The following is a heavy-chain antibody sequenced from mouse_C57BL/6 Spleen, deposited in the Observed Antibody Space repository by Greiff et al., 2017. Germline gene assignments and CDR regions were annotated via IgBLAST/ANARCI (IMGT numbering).Heavy chain of an antibody. J-gene: IGHJ4*01. V-gene: IGHV5-17*01. CDR1: GFTFSDYG. CDR2: ISSGSSTI. D-gene: IGHD4-1*01. Sequence: EVKVVESGGGLVKPGGSLKLSCAASGFTFSDYGMHWVRQAPEKGLEWVAYISSGSSTIYYADTVKGRFTISRDNAKNTLFLQMTSLRSEDTAMYYCAKTGTRYAMDYWGQGTSVTVSS. CDR3: AKTGTRYAMDY.